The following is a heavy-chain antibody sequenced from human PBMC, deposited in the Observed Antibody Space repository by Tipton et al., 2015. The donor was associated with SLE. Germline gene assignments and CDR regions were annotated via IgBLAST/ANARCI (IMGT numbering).Heavy chain of an antibody. CDR3: ARENSADEGDDAFDI. CDR2: IYYSGST. D-gene: IGHD5-12*01. V-gene: IGHV4-59*11. CDR1: GGSISSHY. J-gene: IGHJ3*02. Sequence: LRLSCTVSGGSISSHYWSWIRQTPGKGLEWIGYIYYSGSTNYNTSLKSRVTLSVDTSTNQFSPKLISVTAADTAVYYCARENSADEGDDAFDIWGQGTMVTVSS.